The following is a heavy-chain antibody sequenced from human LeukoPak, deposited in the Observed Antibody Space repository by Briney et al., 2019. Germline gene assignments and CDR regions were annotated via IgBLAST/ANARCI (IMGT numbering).Heavy chain of an antibody. CDR2: IYTSGST. Sequence: PSQTLSLTCTVSGGSISSGSYYWSWIRQPAGKGLEWIGHIYTSGSTNYNPSLKSRVTISVDTSKNQFSLKLSSVTAADTAVYYCARDSGPFLEWLSHDVRYYFDYWGQGTLVTVSS. V-gene: IGHV4-61*09. CDR3: ARDSGPFLEWLSHDVRYYFDY. J-gene: IGHJ4*02. D-gene: IGHD3-3*01. CDR1: GGSISSGSYY.